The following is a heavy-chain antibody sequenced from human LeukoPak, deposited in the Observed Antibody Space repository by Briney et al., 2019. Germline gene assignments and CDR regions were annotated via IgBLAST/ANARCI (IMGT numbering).Heavy chain of an antibody. CDR2: ITPYNGNT. V-gene: IGHV1-18*01. Sequence: GASVKVSCKASRYTFTSYGISWVRQAPGQGLEWMGWITPYNGNTNYAQKFQGRVTLTTDTSTSTAYMELRSLRSDDTAVYYCARDTGYINYDYYYSTDVWGKGTTVTVSS. J-gene: IGHJ6*03. CDR3: ARDTGYINYDYYYSTDV. CDR1: RYTFTSYG. D-gene: IGHD6-13*01.